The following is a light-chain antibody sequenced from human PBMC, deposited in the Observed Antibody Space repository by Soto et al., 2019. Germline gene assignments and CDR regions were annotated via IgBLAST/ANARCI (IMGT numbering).Light chain of an antibody. CDR3: MQALQIPWT. V-gene: IGKV2-28*01. Sequence: DIVMTQSPLSLPVTPGEPASISCRSSQSLLHSNGYNYLDWYLQKPGQSPQLLIYLGSNRASGVPDRCSGSGSGPDFTRKISRVEAEDFGVYYCMQALQIPWTCGHGTKVEIK. CDR2: LGS. CDR1: QSLLHSNGYNY. J-gene: IGKJ1*01.